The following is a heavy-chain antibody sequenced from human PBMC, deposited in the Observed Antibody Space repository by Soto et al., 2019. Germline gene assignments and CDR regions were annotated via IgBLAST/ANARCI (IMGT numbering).Heavy chain of an antibody. J-gene: IGHJ4*02. Sequence: SETLSLTCTVSGGSISSYYWSWIRQPPGKGLEWIGYIYYSGSTNYNPSLKSRVTISVDTSKNQFSLKLSSVTAADTAVYYCAATRINSSGWYRFDYWGQGTLVTVSS. D-gene: IGHD6-19*01. CDR2: IYYSGST. CDR1: GGSISSYY. CDR3: AATRINSSGWYRFDY. V-gene: IGHV4-59*01.